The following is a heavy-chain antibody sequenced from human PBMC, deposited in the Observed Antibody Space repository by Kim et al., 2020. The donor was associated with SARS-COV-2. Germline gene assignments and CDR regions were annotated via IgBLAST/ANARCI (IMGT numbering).Heavy chain of an antibody. CDR1: GFSLSTSGVG. D-gene: IGHD5-12*01. CDR2: IYWDDDK. J-gene: IGHJ4*02. V-gene: IGHV2-5*02. CDR3: THLAHRDGYVVTFDY. Sequence: SGPTLVNPTQTLTLTCTFSGFSLSTSGVGVGWLRQSPGKALEWLALIYWDDDKRYSPSLSSRLTITKDTSKNQVILTMTNVDPVDTATYYCTHLAHRDGYVVTFDYWGQGTLVTVSS.